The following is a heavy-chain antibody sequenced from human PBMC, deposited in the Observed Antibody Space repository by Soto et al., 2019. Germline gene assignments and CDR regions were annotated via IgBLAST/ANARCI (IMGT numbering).Heavy chain of an antibody. V-gene: IGHV4-4*02. CDR1: GGSISSSNW. D-gene: IGHD3-22*01. CDR2: IYHSGST. CDR3: ARASYDSSGYYDAFDI. Sequence: SETLSLTCAVSGGSISSSNWWSWVRQPPGKGLEWIGEIYHSGSTNHNPSLKSRVTISVDKSKNQFSLKLSSVTAADTAVYYCARASYDSSGYYDAFDIWGQGTMVTVSS. J-gene: IGHJ3*02.